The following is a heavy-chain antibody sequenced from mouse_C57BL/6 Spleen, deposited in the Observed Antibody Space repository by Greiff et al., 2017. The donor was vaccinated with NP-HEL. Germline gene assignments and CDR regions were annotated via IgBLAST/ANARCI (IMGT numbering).Heavy chain of an antibody. CDR3: ARPRYYYAMDD. CDR1: GFTFSDYG. Sequence: EVKLVESGGGLVKPGGSLKLSCAASGFTFSDYGMHWVRQAPEKGLEWVAYISSGSSTIYYADTVKGRFTISRDNAKNTLFLQMTSLRSEDTAMYYCARPRYYYAMDDWGQGTSVTVSS. J-gene: IGHJ4*01. V-gene: IGHV5-17*01. CDR2: ISSGSSTI.